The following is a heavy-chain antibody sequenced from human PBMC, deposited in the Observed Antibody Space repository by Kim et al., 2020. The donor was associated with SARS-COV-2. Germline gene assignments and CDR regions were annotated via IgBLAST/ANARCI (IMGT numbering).Heavy chain of an antibody. V-gene: IGHV1-69*13. CDR3: ARSGYSSGPVPYYYGMDV. CDR2: IIPIFGTA. J-gene: IGHJ6*02. D-gene: IGHD6-19*01. Sequence: SVKVSCKASGGTFSIYAISWVRHAPGQGLEWMGGIIPIFGTANYAQKFQGRVTITADESTSTAYMELSSLRSEDTAVYYCARSGYSSGPVPYYYGMDVWGQGTTVTVSS. CDR1: GGTFSIYA.